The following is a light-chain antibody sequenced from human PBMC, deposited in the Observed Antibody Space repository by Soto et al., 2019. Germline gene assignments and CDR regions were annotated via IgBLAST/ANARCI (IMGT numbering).Light chain of an antibody. V-gene: IGKV3-20*01. J-gene: IGKJ4*01. CDR1: QSVSSSY. Sequence: EIVLTQSPVTLSLSPGERATLSCRASQSVSSSYLAWYQQKPGQAPRRLIYGASIRATGIPDRLSGSGSGTDFTLTISRLEPEDFAVYYCQQYGSSPLTFGGGTKVDIK. CDR2: GAS. CDR3: QQYGSSPLT.